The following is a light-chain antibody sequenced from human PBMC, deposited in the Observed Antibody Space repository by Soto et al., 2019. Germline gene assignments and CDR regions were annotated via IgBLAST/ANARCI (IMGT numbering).Light chain of an antibody. V-gene: IGLV2-14*01. J-gene: IGLJ2*01. CDR2: EVF. CDR1: STDVGDYEY. CDR3: SSYTSGATLI. Sequence: QSVLTQPASVSGSPGQSITISCTATSTDVGDYEYVAWYQQYTGKAPQLIIYEVFNRPSGVSNRFSGSKSGYTASLIISGLRAGDEADYYCSSYTSGATLIFGGGTKVTVL.